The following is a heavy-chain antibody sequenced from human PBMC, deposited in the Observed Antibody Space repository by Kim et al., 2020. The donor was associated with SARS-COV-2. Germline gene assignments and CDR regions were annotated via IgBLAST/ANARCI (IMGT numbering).Heavy chain of an antibody. D-gene: IGHD3-22*01. CDR1: GFTFSSYS. CDR3: ARDLYYYDSSGYLQFDY. Sequence: GGSLRLSCAASGFTFSSYSMNWVRQAPGKGLEWVSYISSSSSTIYYADSVKGRFTISRDNAKNSLYLQMNSLRAEDTAVYYCARDLYYYDSSGYLQFDYWGQGTLVTVSS. CDR2: ISSSSSTI. J-gene: IGHJ4*02. V-gene: IGHV3-48*04.